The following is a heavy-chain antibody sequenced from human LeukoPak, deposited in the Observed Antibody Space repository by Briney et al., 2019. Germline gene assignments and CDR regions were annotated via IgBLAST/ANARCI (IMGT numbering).Heavy chain of an antibody. D-gene: IGHD5-24*01. Sequence: ASVKVSCKASGYTFTGYYMHWVRQAPGQGLEWMGWINPNSGGTNYAQKFQGRVTMTRDTSISTAYMELSRLRSDDTAVYYCARDPTEDEHPVSWFDPWGQGTLVTVSS. CDR1: GYTFTGYY. CDR2: INPNSGGT. J-gene: IGHJ5*02. V-gene: IGHV1-2*02. CDR3: ARDPTEDEHPVSWFDP.